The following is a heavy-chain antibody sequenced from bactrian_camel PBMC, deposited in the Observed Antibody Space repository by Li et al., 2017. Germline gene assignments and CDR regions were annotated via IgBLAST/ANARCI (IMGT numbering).Heavy chain of an antibody. J-gene: IGHJ4*01. CDR1: LAVYGSYC. V-gene: IGHV3S53*01. CDR2: LGSDGRT. D-gene: IGHD7*01. Sequence: HVQLVESGGGSVQAGGSLRLSCAASLAVYGSYCVSWFRREPGPDRQKVATLGSDGRTSYADSVKGRFTISQDNEKTTINLQMSDLKPEDTGSYYCAAGDCYGGTWFTHQPISFGQGTQVTVS.